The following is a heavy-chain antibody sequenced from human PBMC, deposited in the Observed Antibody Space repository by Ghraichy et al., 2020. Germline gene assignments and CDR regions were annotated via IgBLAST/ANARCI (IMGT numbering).Heavy chain of an antibody. CDR3: AKGFVDTAMVPFDY. CDR1: GFTFSCYA. J-gene: IGHJ4*02. CDR2: ISGSGGST. V-gene: IGHV3-23*01. Sequence: GESLNISCAASGFTFSCYAMSWVRQAPGKGLEWVLAISGSGGSTYYADSVKGRFTISRDNSKNTLYLQMNSLRAEDTAVYYCAKGFVDTAMVPFDYWGQGTLVTVSS. D-gene: IGHD5-18*01.